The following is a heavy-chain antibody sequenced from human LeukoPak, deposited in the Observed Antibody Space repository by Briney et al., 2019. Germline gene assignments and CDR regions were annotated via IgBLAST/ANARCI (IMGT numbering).Heavy chain of an antibody. D-gene: IGHD3-10*01. CDR2: INYSGST. J-gene: IGHJ4*02. Sequence: SETLSLTCTVSGDSMNNYYWSWIRQPPGKGLEWIGNINYSGSTNSNPSLKSRATISVDMSRKHFFLDLSSVTAADTAAYYCARAVHYSGTSDQYTGGWYYFDFWGQGTLVTVSS. CDR3: ARAVHYSGTSDQYTGGWYYFDF. V-gene: IGHV4-59*01. CDR1: GDSMNNYY.